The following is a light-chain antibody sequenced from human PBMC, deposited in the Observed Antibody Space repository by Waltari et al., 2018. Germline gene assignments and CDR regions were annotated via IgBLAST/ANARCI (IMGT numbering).Light chain of an antibody. CDR3: QHSNGPPMYT. Sequence: EIVLTQSPGTLSLSQGERATLSCRASQTVSSSFLAWYQQKPGQAPRLLIYDTSSRATGIPDRFSGSGSGTDFTLTISRLEPEDFAVYYCQHSNGPPMYTFGQGTKLEIK. CDR2: DTS. J-gene: IGKJ2*01. V-gene: IGKV3-20*01. CDR1: QTVSSSF.